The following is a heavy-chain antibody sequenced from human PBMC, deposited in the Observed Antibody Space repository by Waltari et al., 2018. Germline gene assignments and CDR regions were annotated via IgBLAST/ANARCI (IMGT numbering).Heavy chain of an antibody. V-gene: IGHV4-61*09. J-gene: IGHJ5*02. CDR1: GGSISSGSYY. D-gene: IGHD2-15*01. CDR3: ARDSTVAAPT. CDR2: IYTSGST. Sequence: QVQLQESGPGLVKPSQTLSLTCTVSGGSISSGSYYWSWIRQPAGKGLEWIGYIYTSGSTNYNPSLKSRVTISVDTSKSQFSLKLSSVTAADTAVYYCARDSTVAAPTWGQGTLVTVSS.